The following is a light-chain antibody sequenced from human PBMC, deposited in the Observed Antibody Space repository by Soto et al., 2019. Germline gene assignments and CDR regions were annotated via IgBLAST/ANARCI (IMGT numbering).Light chain of an antibody. CDR2: AAS. CDR1: QGIRSD. J-gene: IGKJ1*01. V-gene: IGKV1-6*01. CDR3: LQDYNCPRT. Sequence: AIQMTQSPSSLSASVGDRVTITCRASQGIRSDLAWYQQKPGKAPNLLIYAASTLQSGVPSRFSGSGSGTDFALTISSRQPEDFATYYCLQDYNCPRTFGHGNKVEIK.